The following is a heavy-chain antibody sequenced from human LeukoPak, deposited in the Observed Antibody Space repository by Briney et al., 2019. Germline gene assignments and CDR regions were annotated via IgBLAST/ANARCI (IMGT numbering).Heavy chain of an antibody. Sequence: SETLSLTCTVSGGSISSSSYYWGWIRQPPGKGLEWIGSIHYSGSTNYNPSLKSRVTISVDTSKNQFSLKLSSVTAADTAVYYCARDMSYDYVWGSYRYWSWFDPWGQGTLVTVSS. CDR2: IHYSGST. J-gene: IGHJ5*02. D-gene: IGHD3-16*02. CDR3: ARDMSYDYVWGSYRYWSWFDP. V-gene: IGHV4-39*07. CDR1: GGSISSSSYY.